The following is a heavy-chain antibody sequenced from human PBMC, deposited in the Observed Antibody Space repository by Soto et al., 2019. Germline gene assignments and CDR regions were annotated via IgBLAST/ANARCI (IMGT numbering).Heavy chain of an antibody. CDR3: ANGRIQLWYPFDY. D-gene: IGHD5-18*01. J-gene: IGHJ4*02. Sequence: SETLSLTCTVSGGSISSYYWSWIRQPPGKGLEWIGYIYYSGSTNYNPSLKSRVTISVDTSKNQFSLKLSSVTAADTAVYYCANGRIQLWYPFDYWGQGTLVTVSS. CDR1: GGSISSYY. CDR2: IYYSGST. V-gene: IGHV4-59*01.